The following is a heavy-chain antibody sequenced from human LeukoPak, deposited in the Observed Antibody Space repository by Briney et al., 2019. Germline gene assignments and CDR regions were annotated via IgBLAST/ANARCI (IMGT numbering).Heavy chain of an antibody. Sequence: GGSLRLSCAASGFTFSSYSMNWVRQAPGKGLEWVSYISSSSTIYYADSVKGRFTISRDNAKNSLYLQMNSLRDEDTAVYYCARGPPRYCSGGSCDFDYWGQGTLVTVSS. J-gene: IGHJ4*02. CDR3: ARGPPRYCSGGSCDFDY. D-gene: IGHD2-15*01. CDR2: ISSSSTI. CDR1: GFTFSSYS. V-gene: IGHV3-48*02.